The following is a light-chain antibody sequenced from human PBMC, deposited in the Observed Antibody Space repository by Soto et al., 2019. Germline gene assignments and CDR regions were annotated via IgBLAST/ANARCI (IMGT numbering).Light chain of an antibody. CDR2: GAS. V-gene: IGKV3-20*01. CDR3: QQFGSSPGFT. CDR1: QSINNRY. J-gene: IGKJ3*01. Sequence: EIVLTQSPGTLSLTTGERATLSCRASQSINNRYLAWYQQKPGQAPRLLIYGASSRATGIPDRFSGSGSGTDFTLTISRLEPVDFAVYYCQQFGSSPGFTFGPGTKVDMK.